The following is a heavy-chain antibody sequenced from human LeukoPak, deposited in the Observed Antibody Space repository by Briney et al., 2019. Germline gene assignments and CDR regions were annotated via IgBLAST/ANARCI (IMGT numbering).Heavy chain of an antibody. CDR3: ARQTTGIYY. J-gene: IGHJ4*02. CDR1: GGSVSFYY. Sequence: NTSETLSLTCTVSGGSVSFYYWSWIRQPPGKGLEWIGSIYYSGSTYYNPSLKSRVTISVDTTKNQFSLKLSSVTAADTAVYYCARQTTGIYYWGQGTLVTVSS. D-gene: IGHD1-1*01. V-gene: IGHV4-59*05. CDR2: IYYSGST.